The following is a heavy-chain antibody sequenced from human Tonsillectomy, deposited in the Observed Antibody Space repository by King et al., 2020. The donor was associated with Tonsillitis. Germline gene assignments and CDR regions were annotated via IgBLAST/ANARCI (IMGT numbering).Heavy chain of an antibody. CDR1: GGSISSGTYS. CDR2: IFYSGSA. Sequence: QLQESGSRLVMPSQTLSLTCTVSGGSISSGTYSWNWIRQPPGKGLEWIGYIFYSGSAYYNPSFKSRVTLSVDRSKNQFSLKLKSVTAADTAMYYCARAANDFDWLLNPWFDPWGQVTLVTVSS. V-gene: IGHV4-30-2*01. D-gene: IGHD3-9*01. CDR3: ARAANDFDWLLNPWFDP. J-gene: IGHJ5*01.